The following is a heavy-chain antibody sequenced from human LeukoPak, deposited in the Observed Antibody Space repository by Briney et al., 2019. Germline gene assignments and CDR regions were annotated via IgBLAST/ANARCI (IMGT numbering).Heavy chain of an antibody. J-gene: IGHJ5*02. CDR3: AKDPGVVVAATGWFDP. Sequence: GGSLRLSCAASGFTFSSYGMHWVRQAPGKGLEWVAAIWYDGSNKYYADSVKGRFTISRDNSKNTLYLQMNSLRAEDTAVYYCAKDPGVVVAATGWFDPWGQGTLVTVSS. V-gene: IGHV3-33*06. D-gene: IGHD2-15*01. CDR2: IWYDGSNK. CDR1: GFTFSSYG.